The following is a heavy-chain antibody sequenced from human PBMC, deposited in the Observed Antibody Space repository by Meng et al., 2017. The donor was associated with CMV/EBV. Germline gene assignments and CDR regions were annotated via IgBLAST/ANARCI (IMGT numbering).Heavy chain of an antibody. J-gene: IGHJ4*02. V-gene: IGHV3-9*01. Sequence: SLKISCAASGFTFDDYAMHWVRQAPGKGLEWVSGISWNSGSIGYADSVKGRFTISRDNAKNSLYLQMNSLRAEDTALYYCARDGNYGDYGDGYWGQGTLVTVSS. D-gene: IGHD4-17*01. CDR3: ARDGNYGDYGDGY. CDR1: GFTFDDYA. CDR2: ISWNSGSI.